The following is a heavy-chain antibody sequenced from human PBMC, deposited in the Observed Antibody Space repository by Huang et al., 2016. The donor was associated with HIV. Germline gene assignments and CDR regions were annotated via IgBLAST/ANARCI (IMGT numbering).Heavy chain of an antibody. J-gene: IGHJ4*02. Sequence: QVQLVQSGAEVTKPGASVKVSCKAPGFHFNNYDFNWVRQASGPGLEWMGWMNPNSGNTGDAQKFQGRVTITRNSSRTTAYMERRSLRSEDTAVYYCARARGCLYDSTGYYSRYYFDSWGQGTLVTISS. V-gene: IGHV1-8*03. D-gene: IGHD3-22*01. CDR1: GFHFNNYD. CDR2: MNPNSGNT. CDR3: ARARGCLYDSTGYYSRYYFDS.